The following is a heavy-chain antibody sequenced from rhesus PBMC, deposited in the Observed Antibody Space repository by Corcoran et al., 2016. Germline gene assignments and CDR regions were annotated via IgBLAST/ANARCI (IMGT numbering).Heavy chain of an antibody. CDR1: GYSLSSGYG. Sequence: QVQLQESGPGLVKPSETLSLTCAVSGYSLSSGYGWSWVRQPPGKGRGGIGIIGGKSGNTNYNPSLKSRVTISKDTSKNQFSLKVNSVTAADTAVYYCARDSNYYGLDSWGQGVVVTVSS. D-gene: IGHD4-29*01. V-gene: IGHV4-127*01. CDR2: IGGKSGNT. CDR3: ARDSNYYGLDS. J-gene: IGHJ6*01.